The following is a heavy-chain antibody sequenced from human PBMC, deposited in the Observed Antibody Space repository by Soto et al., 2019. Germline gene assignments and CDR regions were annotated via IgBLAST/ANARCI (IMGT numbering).Heavy chain of an antibody. CDR3: ARFPFDRSSWTNPRYFDY. CDR1: GGSFSGYY. CDR2: INQSGFT. V-gene: IGHV4-34*01. Sequence: QVQLQQWGAGLLRPAETLSLTCAVYGGSFSGYYWTWIRQPPGKGLEWIGEINQSGFTSYNPSLESRVTMSVDTSKNQFSLRLSSVTAADTAVYYCARFPFDRSSWTNPRYFDYWGQGILVIVSS. D-gene: IGHD6-13*01. J-gene: IGHJ4*02.